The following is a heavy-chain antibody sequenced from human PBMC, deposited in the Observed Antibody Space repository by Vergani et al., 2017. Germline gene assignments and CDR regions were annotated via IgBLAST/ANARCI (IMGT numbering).Heavy chain of an antibody. CDR1: GFSFSSHA. Sequence: QVQLAESGGGRVQPGRSLRLSCAASGFSFSSHAIHWVRQAPGKGLEWVAVISNDGSKKYYADSVKGRFTISRDNSKNTLDLQMNSLRTQDTAVYYCAKAGSVNSRSLQYNYYMDVWGKGTTVTVS. CDR2: ISNDGSKK. D-gene: IGHD5-24*01. V-gene: IGHV3-30*18. CDR3: AKAGSVNSRSLQYNYYMDV. J-gene: IGHJ6*03.